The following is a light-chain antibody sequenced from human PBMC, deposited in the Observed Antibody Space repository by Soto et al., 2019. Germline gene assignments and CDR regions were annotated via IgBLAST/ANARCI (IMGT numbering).Light chain of an antibody. CDR3: NSYRSSSTPS. J-gene: IGLJ1*01. V-gene: IGLV2-14*01. CDR2: GVS. CDR1: SSDIGGYNY. Sequence: QSALTQPASVSGSPGQSITISCTGTSSDIGGYNYVSWYQQHPGKAPKLMIYGVSNRPSGVSGRFFGSKSGNTASLTISGLQPEDEADYYCNSYRSSSTPSFGTGTKLTVL.